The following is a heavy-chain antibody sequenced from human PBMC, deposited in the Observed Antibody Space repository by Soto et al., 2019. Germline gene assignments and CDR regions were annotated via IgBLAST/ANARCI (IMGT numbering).Heavy chain of an antibody. CDR2: ISYDGSNK. V-gene: IGHV3-30-3*01. J-gene: IGHJ6*02. CDR3: AREFAVVRFLEWLFPGGMDV. D-gene: IGHD3-3*01. Sequence: QVQLVESGGGVVQPGRSLRLSCAASGFTFSSYAMHWVRQAPGKGLEWVAVISYDGSNKYYADSVKGRFTISRDNSKNTLYLQMNSLRAEDTAVYYCAREFAVVRFLEWLFPGGMDVWGQGTTVTVSS. CDR1: GFTFSSYA.